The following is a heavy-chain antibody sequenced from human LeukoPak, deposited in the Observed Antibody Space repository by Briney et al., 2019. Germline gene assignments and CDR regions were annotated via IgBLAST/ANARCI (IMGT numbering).Heavy chain of an antibody. CDR3: AKSSYYDTSGSYREYYFDY. J-gene: IGHJ4*02. CDR1: GLTFSQYA. D-gene: IGHD3-22*01. Sequence: PGGSLRLSCAASGLTFSQYAMSWVRQAPGKGLEWISFINFGDGSTHYADSVKGRFTISRDNSKNTLYLQMNSLRAEDTALYYCAKSSYYDTSGSYREYYFDYWGQGALVTVSS. CDR2: INFGDGST. V-gene: IGHV3-23*01.